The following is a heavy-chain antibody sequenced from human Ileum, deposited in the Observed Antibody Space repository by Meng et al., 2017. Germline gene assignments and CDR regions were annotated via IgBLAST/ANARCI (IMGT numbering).Heavy chain of an antibody. CDR3: ATSNDRDVYYLGY. Sequence: VELQASGPRLVKPSGTLSLTCAVSGTWWSWVRRPPGKGLEWIGEIFQSGRTNYNPSLKSRVTISIDKSKSQISLQLSAVTAADTAVYSCATSNDRDVYYLGYWGQGTLVTVSS. CDR1: GTW. V-gene: IGHV4-4*02. CDR2: IFQSGRT. J-gene: IGHJ4*02. D-gene: IGHD3-22*01.